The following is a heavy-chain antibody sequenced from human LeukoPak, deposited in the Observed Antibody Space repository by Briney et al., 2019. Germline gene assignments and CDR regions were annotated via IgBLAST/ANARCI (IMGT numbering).Heavy chain of an antibody. V-gene: IGHV1-69*04. CDR2: IIPILGIA. J-gene: IGHJ6*02. D-gene: IGHD3-10*01. CDR3: ARGYGSGSYYPYYYGMDV. Sequence: ASVKVSCKAYGGTFSSYAISWVRQAPGQGLEWMGRIIPILGIANYAQKFQGRVTITADKSTSTAYMELSSLRSEDPAVYYCARGYGSGSYYPYYYGMDVWGQGTTVTVSS. CDR1: GGTFSSYA.